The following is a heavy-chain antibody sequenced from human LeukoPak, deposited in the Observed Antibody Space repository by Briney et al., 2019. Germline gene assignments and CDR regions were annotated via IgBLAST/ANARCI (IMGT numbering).Heavy chain of an antibody. J-gene: IGHJ6*03. D-gene: IGHD3-10*01. Sequence: KPSETLSLTCTVSGDSINSGSYYYNWVRQPAGKGLEWIGRISTSGSTEYNPSLESRVTISVDTSKNQFSLRLTSVTAADTAIYYCARELGTAYYGSGNYYYNALYYYLGVWGKGTTVTVSS. CDR2: ISTSGST. V-gene: IGHV4-61*02. CDR3: ARELGTAYYGSGNYYYNALYYYLGV. CDR1: GDSINSGSYY.